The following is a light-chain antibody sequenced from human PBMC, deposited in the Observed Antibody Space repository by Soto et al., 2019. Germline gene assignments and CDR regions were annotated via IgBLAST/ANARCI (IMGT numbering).Light chain of an antibody. Sequence: EIVLTQSPATLSLSPGERATLSCRASQSVSSYLAWYQQNPGQAPRLLIYDASNRATGIPARFSGSGSGTDFTLTISSLKPEDFSVYYCQQRSNWPRTFGQGTKVEIK. CDR3: QQRSNWPRT. CDR2: DAS. J-gene: IGKJ1*01. CDR1: QSVSSY. V-gene: IGKV3-11*01.